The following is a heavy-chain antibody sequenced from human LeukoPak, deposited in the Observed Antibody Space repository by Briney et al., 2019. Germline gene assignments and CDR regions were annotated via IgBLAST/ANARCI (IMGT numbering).Heavy chain of an antibody. CDR2: VYYRGST. V-gene: IGHV4-59*01. Sequence: SETLPLTCTVSVGSFSSYYWSWIRQPPGKGLEWIGYVYYRGSTNYNPSLRSRVIISVDTSKNQFSLRLSSVTAADTAVYYCASMEWSNYYMDVWGKGTTVTVSS. CDR1: VGSFSSYY. D-gene: IGHD3-3*01. CDR3: ASMEWSNYYMDV. J-gene: IGHJ6*03.